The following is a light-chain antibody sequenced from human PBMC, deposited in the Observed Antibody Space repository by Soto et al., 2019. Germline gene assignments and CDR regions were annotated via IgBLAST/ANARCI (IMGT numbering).Light chain of an antibody. CDR3: HQYASSPRT. V-gene: IGKV3-20*01. CDR1: QSVGNDF. CDR2: GAS. J-gene: IGKJ1*01. Sequence: ENGLTQSPGTLSLSPGERATLSCRASQSVGNDFLAWYQHKPGQAPRRLIYGASNRATGIPARFSGSGSGTDFTLTISRLEPEDFAVYYCHQYASSPRTFGQGTRVDIK.